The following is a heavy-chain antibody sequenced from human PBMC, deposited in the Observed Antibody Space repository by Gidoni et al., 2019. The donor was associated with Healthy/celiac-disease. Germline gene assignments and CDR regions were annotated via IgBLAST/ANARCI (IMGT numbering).Heavy chain of an antibody. CDR1: GYTFTGYY. J-gene: IGHJ6*02. CDR3: ARDKDYVWGSYRYYYYGMDV. Sequence: QVQLVQSGAEVKKPGASVKVSCKASGYTFTGYYMHWVRQAPGQGLEWMGWINPNSGGTNYAQKFQGRVTMTRDTSISTAYMELSRLRSDDTAVYYCARDKDYVWGSYRYYYYGMDVWGQGTTVTVSS. CDR2: INPNSGGT. V-gene: IGHV1-2*02. D-gene: IGHD3-16*02.